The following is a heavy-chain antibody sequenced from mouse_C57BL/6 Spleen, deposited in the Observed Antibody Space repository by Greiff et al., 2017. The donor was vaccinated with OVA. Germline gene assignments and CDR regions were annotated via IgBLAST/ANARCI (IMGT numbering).Heavy chain of an antibody. V-gene: IGHV1-22*01. CDR2: INPNNGGT. J-gene: IGHJ2*01. CDR3: ARYGYPFDY. Sequence: VQLKESGPELVKPGASVKMSCKASGYTFTDYNMHWVKQSHGKSLEWIGYINPNNGGTSYNQKFKGKATLTVNKSSSTAYMELRSLTSEDSAVYYCARYGYPFDYWGQGTTLTVSS. D-gene: IGHD2-2*01. CDR1: GYTFTDYN.